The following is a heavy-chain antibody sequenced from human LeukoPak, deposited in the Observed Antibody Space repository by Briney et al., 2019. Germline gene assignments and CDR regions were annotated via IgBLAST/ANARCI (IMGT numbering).Heavy chain of an antibody. CDR3: ARDDSSSSYYYYGMDV. J-gene: IGHJ6*02. D-gene: IGHD6-13*01. CDR2: TYYRSKWYN. Sequence: SQTLSLTFAISGDSVSSNSAAWNWLRQSPSRGLEWLGSTYYRSKWYNDYAVSVKSRITINPDTSKNQFSLQLNSVTPEDTAVYYCARDDSSSSYYYYGMDVWGQGTTVTVYS. CDR1: GDSVSSNSAA. V-gene: IGHV6-1*01.